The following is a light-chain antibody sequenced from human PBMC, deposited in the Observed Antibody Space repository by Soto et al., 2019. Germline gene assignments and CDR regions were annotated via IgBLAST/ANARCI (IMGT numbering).Light chain of an antibody. V-gene: IGKV3-20*01. J-gene: IGKJ2*01. CDR3: QQYGSSPGT. CDR1: QSVSSSSY. Sequence: EIVLTQSPGTLSLSPGERATLSCRASQSVSSSSYLAWYQQKPGQAPRLLIYGASSRATGIPDRFSGSGSGTDFTLTISRLEPEDFAVYYCQQYGSSPGTFGQGTKLEIK. CDR2: GAS.